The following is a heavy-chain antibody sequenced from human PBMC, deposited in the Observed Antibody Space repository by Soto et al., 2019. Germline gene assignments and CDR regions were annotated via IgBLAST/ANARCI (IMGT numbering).Heavy chain of an antibody. Sequence: KTSETLSLTCTVSGGSISSSSYYWGWIRQPPGKGLEWIGSIYYSGSTYYNPSLKSRVTISVDTSKNQFSLKLSSVTAADTAVYYCARIRSRYYYDSSGRGRAFDICGQGTMVT. J-gene: IGHJ3*02. CDR1: GGSISSSSYY. D-gene: IGHD3-22*01. CDR3: ARIRSRYYYDSSGRGRAFDI. CDR2: IYYSGST. V-gene: IGHV4-39*01.